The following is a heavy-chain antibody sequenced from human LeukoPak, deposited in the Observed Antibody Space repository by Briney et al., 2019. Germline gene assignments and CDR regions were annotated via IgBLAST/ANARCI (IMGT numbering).Heavy chain of an antibody. CDR1: GFTFDDYA. J-gene: IGHJ4*02. V-gene: IGHV3-9*01. CDR3: AKDIGIALRGATFEN. CDR2: LSWNGATV. Sequence: GRSLRLSCAASGFTFDDYAMHWVRQAPGKGLEWVSGLSWNGATVGYADSVKGRFTISRDNTKSSLYLQMSSLKTEDTALYYCAKDIGIALRGATFENWGQGTLVTVSS. D-gene: IGHD3-10*01.